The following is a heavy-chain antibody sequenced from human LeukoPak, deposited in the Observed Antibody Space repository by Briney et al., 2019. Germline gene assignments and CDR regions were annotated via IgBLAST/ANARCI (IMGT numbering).Heavy chain of an antibody. CDR3: ARFAYCGGHCWYYFDY. J-gene: IGHJ4*02. CDR1: GYTLTNYF. D-gene: IGHD2-21*02. CDR2: INPTSGST. Sequence: ASVKVSCKASGYTLTNYFIHWVRQAPGQGLEWMGIINPTSGSTTYAQKFQGRVTMTRDTSTTTVYMELSSLRSEDTAVYYCARFAYCGGHCWYYFDYWGQGSLVTVSS. V-gene: IGHV1-46*01.